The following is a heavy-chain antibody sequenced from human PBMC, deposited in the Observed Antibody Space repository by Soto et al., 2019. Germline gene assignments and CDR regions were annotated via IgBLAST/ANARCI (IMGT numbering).Heavy chain of an antibody. D-gene: IGHD3-10*01. Sequence: EVQLLESGGFLVQPGGSLRLSCAASGFTFSSYAMSWFRQAPGKGLEWVSAISGSGGSTYYADSVKGRFTISRDNSKNTLYLQMNSLRAEDTAVYYCAKDPLIGSYYGALDYWGQGTLVTVSS. CDR2: ISGSGGST. V-gene: IGHV3-23*01. CDR3: AKDPLIGSYYGALDY. J-gene: IGHJ4*02. CDR1: GFTFSSYA.